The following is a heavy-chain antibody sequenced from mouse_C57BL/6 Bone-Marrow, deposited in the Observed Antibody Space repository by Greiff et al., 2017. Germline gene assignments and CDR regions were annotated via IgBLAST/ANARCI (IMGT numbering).Heavy chain of an antibody. CDR3: ARGPGTAY. Sequence: EVKLQASGPGLVKPSQSLSLTCSVTGYSITSGYYWNWIRQFPGNKLEWLGYISYAGSNNYNPSLKNRIPHTRGTSKNQFFLKLNAVTTEDTATYYCARGPGTAYWGQGTLVTVSA. V-gene: IGHV3-6*01. CDR1: GYSITSGYY. J-gene: IGHJ3*01. CDR2: ISYAGSN. D-gene: IGHD1-1*01.